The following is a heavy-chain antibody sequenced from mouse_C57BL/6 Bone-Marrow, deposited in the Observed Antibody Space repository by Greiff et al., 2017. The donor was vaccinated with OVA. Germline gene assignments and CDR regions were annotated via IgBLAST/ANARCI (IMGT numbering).Heavy chain of an antibody. V-gene: IGHV10-3*01. J-gene: IGHJ4*01. CDR1: GFTFNTYA. D-gene: IGHD2-10*02. CDR3: VRGGYDYDAMDY. Sequence: EVHLVESGGGLVQPKGSLKLSCAASGFTFNTYAMHWVRQAPGKGLEWVARIISKSSNYATYYADSVKDRFTISRDDSKSMLYLQMNNLKTDDTAMYYCVRGGYDYDAMDYWGQGTSVTVSS. CDR2: IISKSSNYAT.